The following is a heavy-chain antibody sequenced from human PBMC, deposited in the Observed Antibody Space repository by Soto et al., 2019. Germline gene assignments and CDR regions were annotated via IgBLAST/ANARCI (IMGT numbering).Heavy chain of an antibody. D-gene: IGHD5-12*01. CDR2: IITFVGKA. CDR1: GGTLSSYS. CDR3: ARGRIVASIHDAFEM. V-gene: IGHV1-69*08. Sequence: QVQLVQSGPEVKKPGSSVKVSCKTSGGTLSSYSISWVRQAPGQGLEWVGRIITFVGKANVAQQFQGRVTITADRSTDTAHMDLGDLTSADTAVYYCARGRIVASIHDAFEMWGQGTKVTVSS. J-gene: IGHJ3*02.